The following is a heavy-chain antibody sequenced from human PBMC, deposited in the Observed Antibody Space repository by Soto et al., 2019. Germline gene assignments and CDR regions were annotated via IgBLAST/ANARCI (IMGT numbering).Heavy chain of an antibody. Sequence: GGSLRLSCTASGFTFSNYAMNWVRQVPGKGLEWVSSVSGTGGDTYYTDSVQGRFTISRDNSKNTLYLQMNSLRAEDTAVYYCAKASGWFGEFDYWGQGTLVTVSS. V-gene: IGHV3-23*01. CDR2: VSGTGGDT. J-gene: IGHJ4*02. CDR3: AKASGWFGEFDY. CDR1: GFTFSNYA. D-gene: IGHD3-10*01.